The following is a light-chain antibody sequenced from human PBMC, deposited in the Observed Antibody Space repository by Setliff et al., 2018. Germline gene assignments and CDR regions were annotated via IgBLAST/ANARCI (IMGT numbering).Light chain of an antibody. Sequence: SYELTQPPSVPVAPGKTARITCGGNNIGGKSVNWYQQKPGQAPVLVIYYDSDRPSGLPERFFGSNSGNTATLTISRVEAGDEADYYCQVWDSGSEHYVFGTGTKVTVL. CDR2: YDS. V-gene: IGLV3-21*04. CDR3: QVWDSGSEHYV. CDR1: NIGGKS. J-gene: IGLJ1*01.